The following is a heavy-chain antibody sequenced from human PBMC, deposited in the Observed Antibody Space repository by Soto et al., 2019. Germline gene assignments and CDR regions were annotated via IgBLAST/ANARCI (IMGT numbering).Heavy chain of an antibody. D-gene: IGHD2-15*01. CDR1: GYTFTRYT. Sequence: QVQLVQSGAEVKKPGASVKISCKASGYTFTRYTMNWVRQAPGQRLEWMGWINPDNGNTKSSQKFQDRVIITRDTSASKAYMDLSSLRSADTAVYCWARGIATGQLVHWGQGPLVTVSS. CDR2: INPDNGNT. CDR3: ARGIATGQLVH. J-gene: IGHJ5*02. V-gene: IGHV1-3*01.